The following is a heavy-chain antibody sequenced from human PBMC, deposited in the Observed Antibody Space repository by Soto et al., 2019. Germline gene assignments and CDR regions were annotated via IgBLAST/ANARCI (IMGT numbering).Heavy chain of an antibody. V-gene: IGHV2-70*11. Sequence: AAELVNPTQSLTVACTFSGFSLNTKKMCVSWIRQPPGKALEWLARIDWDDDKYYSTSLKTRLTISKDTSKNQVVLTMTNMDPVDTATYYCARDIVLVPAAHLDYWGQGTLVTVSS. D-gene: IGHD2-2*01. J-gene: IGHJ4*02. CDR3: ARDIVLVPAAHLDY. CDR2: IDWDDDK. CDR1: GFSLNTKKMC.